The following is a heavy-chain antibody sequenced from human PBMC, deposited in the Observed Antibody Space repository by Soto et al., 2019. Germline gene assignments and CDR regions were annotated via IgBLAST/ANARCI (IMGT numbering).Heavy chain of an antibody. D-gene: IGHD2-8*01. V-gene: IGHV1-18*01. CDR1: GYTFTSYG. CDR2: ISAYNGNT. J-gene: IGHJ5*02. CDR3: ARVKLTNGIRRAATLNWFDP. Sequence: QVQLVQSGAEVKKPGASVKVSCKASGYTFTSYGISWVRQAPGQGLEWMGWISAYNGNTNYAQKLQGRVTMTTGTSTSTAYMELRSLRSDDTAVYYCARVKLTNGIRRAATLNWFDPWGQGTLVTVSS.